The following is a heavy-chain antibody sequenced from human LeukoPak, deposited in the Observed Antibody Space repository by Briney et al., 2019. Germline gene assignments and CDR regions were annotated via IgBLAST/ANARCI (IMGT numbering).Heavy chain of an antibody. CDR2: IIPIFGTA. CDR1: GGTFSSYA. V-gene: IGHV1-69*13. D-gene: IGHD3-3*01. CDR3: ARDFRNITIFGVVIDWFDP. J-gene: IGHJ5*02. Sequence: GASVKVSCKASGGTFSSYAISWVRQAPGQGLEWMGGIIPIFGTANYAQKFQGRVTITADESMSTAYMELSSLRSEDTAVYYCARDFRNITIFGVVIDWFDPWGQGTLVTVSS.